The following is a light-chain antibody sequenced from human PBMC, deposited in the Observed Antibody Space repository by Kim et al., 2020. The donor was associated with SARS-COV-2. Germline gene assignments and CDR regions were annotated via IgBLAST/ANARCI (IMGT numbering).Light chain of an antibody. CDR3: QQYYSYPLT. CDR2: AAT. V-gene: IGKV1-8*01. J-gene: IGKJ4*01. CDR1: QGISTY. Sequence: ASKGDRVTIPCRASQGISTYLGWYQQKPGKAPQLLIHAATTLQSGVPSRFSGSGSGTNFSLTISCLQSEDFAAYYCQQYYSYPLTFGGGTKVDIK.